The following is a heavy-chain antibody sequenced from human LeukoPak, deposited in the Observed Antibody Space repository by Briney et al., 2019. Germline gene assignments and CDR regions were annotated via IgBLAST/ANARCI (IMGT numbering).Heavy chain of an antibody. D-gene: IGHD3-22*01. J-gene: IGHJ4*02. CDR3: ARFLYDSSGYYPDMGCYYFDY. V-gene: IGHV4-34*01. CDR1: GGSFSGYY. Sequence: SETLSLTCAVYGGSFSGYYWSWIRQPPGKGLEWIGEINHSGSTNYNPSLKNRVTISVDTSKNQFSLKLSSVTAADTAVYYCARFLYDSSGYYPDMGCYYFDYWGQGTLVTVSS. CDR2: INHSGST.